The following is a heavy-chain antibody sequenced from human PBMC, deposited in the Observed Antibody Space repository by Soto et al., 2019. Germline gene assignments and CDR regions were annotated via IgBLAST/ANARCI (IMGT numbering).Heavy chain of an antibody. CDR1: GGSISSSSYY. CDR3: ASIAAATGVYYYYGMDV. V-gene: IGHV4-39*01. CDR2: IYYSGST. Sequence: SETLSLTCTVSGGSISSSSYYWGWTRQPPGKGLEWIGSIYYSGSTYYNPSLKSRVTISVDTSKNQFSLKLSSVTAADTAVYYCASIAAATGVYYYYGMDVWGQGTTVTVSS. D-gene: IGHD6-13*01. J-gene: IGHJ6*02.